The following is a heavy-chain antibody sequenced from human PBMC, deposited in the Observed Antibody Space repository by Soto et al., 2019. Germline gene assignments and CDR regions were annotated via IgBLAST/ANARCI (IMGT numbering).Heavy chain of an antibody. CDR2: IRSKANSYAT. CDR1: GFTFSGSA. D-gene: IGHD6-19*01. CDR3: TRPNSSGWPYWYFDL. J-gene: IGHJ2*01. V-gene: IGHV3-73*01. Sequence: EVQLVESGGGLVQPGGSLKLSCAASGFTFSGSAMHWVRQASGKGLEWVGRIRSKANSYATVYAASVKGRFTISRDDSKNTAYLQMNSLKTEDTAVYYCTRPNSSGWPYWYFDLWGRGTLVTVSS.